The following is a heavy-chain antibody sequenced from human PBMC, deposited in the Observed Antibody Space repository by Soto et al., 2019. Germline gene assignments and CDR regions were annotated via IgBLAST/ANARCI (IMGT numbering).Heavy chain of an antibody. D-gene: IGHD3-16*02. CDR3: ARQRYYDYVWGSYRPFDY. CDR1: GGSISSSSYY. CDR2: IYYSGST. Sequence: QLQLQESGPGLVKPSETLSLTCTVSGGSISSSSYYWGWIRQPPGKGLEWIGSIYYSGSTYYNPSLKSRVTISVDTSKNQFSLKLSSVTAADTAVYYCARQRYYDYVWGSYRPFDYWGQGTLVTVSS. V-gene: IGHV4-39*01. J-gene: IGHJ4*02.